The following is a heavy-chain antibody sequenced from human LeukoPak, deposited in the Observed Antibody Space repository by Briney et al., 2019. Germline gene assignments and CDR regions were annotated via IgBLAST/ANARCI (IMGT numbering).Heavy chain of an antibody. D-gene: IGHD2-15*01. J-gene: IGHJ5*02. CDR1: GGSISSYY. Sequence: SEILSLTCTVSGGSISSYYWSWIRQPPGKGLEWIGYIYYSGSTNYNPSLKSRVTISVDTSKNQFSLKLSSVTAADTAVYYCARGYCSGGSCYGPWGQGTLVTVSS. CDR2: IYYSGST. V-gene: IGHV4-59*01. CDR3: ARGYCSGGSCYGP.